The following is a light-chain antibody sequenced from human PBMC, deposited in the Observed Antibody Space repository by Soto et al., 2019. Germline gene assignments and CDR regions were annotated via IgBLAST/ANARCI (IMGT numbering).Light chain of an antibody. J-gene: IGKJ4*01. CDR1: QSVGSA. Sequence: EIVRTQSPATPSVSPGETATIPGRASQSVGSAVAGYQHNPAQPPRLLIVAAAIRATGVPGRFTGGGSGTEFTLTVSSLQSEDFAVYYWQQYKNWPPLTFGGGTTVEIK. V-gene: IGKV3-15*01. CDR2: AAA. CDR3: QQYKNWPPLT.